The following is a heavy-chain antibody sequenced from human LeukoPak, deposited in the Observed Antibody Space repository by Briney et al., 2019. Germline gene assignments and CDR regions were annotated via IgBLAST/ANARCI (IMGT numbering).Heavy chain of an antibody. J-gene: IGHJ4*02. Sequence: SETLSLTCTVSGGSISSYYWSWIRQPAGKGLEWIGRIYTSGSTDYNPSLKSRVTMSVDTSKNQFSLKLSSVTAADTAIYYCARHTYARPFDSWGQGTLVTVSS. CDR2: IYTSGST. D-gene: IGHD6-6*01. CDR1: GGSISSYY. V-gene: IGHV4-4*07. CDR3: ARHTYARPFDS.